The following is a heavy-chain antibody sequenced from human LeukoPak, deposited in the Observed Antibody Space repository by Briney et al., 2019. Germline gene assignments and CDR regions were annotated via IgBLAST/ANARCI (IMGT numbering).Heavy chain of an antibody. J-gene: IGHJ4*02. Sequence: ASVKVSCKASEDSFTGYCIHWVRQAPGQGPEWMGWINPHNGGAKYADRLQGRVTMTRDTSIGTAYMELSRLRSDDTAVYYCARGGAGSAYYGWDFFRFDYWGQGTLVTVSS. CDR1: EDSFTGYC. D-gene: IGHD4-17*01. V-gene: IGHV1-2*02. CDR3: ARGGAGSAYYGWDFFRFDY. CDR2: INPHNGGA.